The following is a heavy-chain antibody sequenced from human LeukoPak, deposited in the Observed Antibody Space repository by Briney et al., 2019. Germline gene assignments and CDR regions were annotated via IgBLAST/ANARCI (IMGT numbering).Heavy chain of an antibody. V-gene: IGHV1-18*04. CDR3: ARSHNVYFDY. D-gene: IGHD5-24*01. Sequence: ASVKVSCKPSGYIFTTYNLHWVRQAPGQGLEWMGWISTSTGDTDYARSLRGRVTMSTDASTGTAYMELRRLRSDDTAVYYCARSHNVYFDYWGQGTLLTV. J-gene: IGHJ4*02. CDR2: ISTSTGDT. CDR1: GYIFTTYN.